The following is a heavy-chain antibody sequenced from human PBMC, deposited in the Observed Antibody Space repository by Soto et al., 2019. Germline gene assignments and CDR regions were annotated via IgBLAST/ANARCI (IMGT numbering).Heavy chain of an antibody. CDR3: AGDRGVSEWSLDS. D-gene: IGHD3-3*01. CDR1: GDTMINYY. Sequence: SETLSLTCTVSGDTMINYYWGWIRQSPGKGLEWIGNIFYSGNTNYNPSLKSRVTLSVDTTKSQFSLKLTSVTAADTAVYYCAGDRGVSEWSLDSWGQGTLVTVSS. CDR2: IFYSGNT. V-gene: IGHV4-59*01. J-gene: IGHJ4*02.